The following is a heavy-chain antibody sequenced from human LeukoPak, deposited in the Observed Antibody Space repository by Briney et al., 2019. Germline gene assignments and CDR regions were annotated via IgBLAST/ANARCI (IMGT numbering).Heavy chain of an antibody. CDR3: AKEREYYDSSGYSGFDY. J-gene: IGHJ4*02. Sequence: GASLRLSCAASGFTFSAYAMNWVRQAPGKGLEWVSSISGSGGRTYYADSVKGRFTISRDNSKNTLYLQLNGLRAEDTAVYYCAKEREYYDSSGYSGFDYWGQGTLVTVSS. CDR2: ISGSGGRT. CDR1: GFTFSAYA. D-gene: IGHD3-22*01. V-gene: IGHV3-23*01.